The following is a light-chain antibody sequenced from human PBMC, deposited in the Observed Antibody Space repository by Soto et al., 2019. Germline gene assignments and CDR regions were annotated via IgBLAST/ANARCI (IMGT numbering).Light chain of an antibody. J-gene: IGKJ5*01. CDR1: QSISSSF. Sequence: EVVLTQSTGILSLSPGERASLSCGASQSISSSFLAWYQQKPGQAPRLLIYGPSTRATGIPDRFSGSGSGTDFTLAIRRLEPEDFAVYFCQQYDNSLPITFGQGTRLEIK. V-gene: IGKV3-20*01. CDR3: QQYDNSLPIT. CDR2: GPS.